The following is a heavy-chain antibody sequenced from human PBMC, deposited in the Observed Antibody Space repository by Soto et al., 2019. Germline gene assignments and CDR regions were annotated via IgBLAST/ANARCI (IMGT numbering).Heavy chain of an antibody. CDR3: VRGGGGGLFDP. V-gene: IGHV3-11*06. D-gene: IGHD2-15*01. CDR1: GFTFGYSY. CDR2: ISPGSRYP. Sequence: GVSLRLSCAGSGFTFGYSYISWIRQAPGKGLEWLSYISPGSRYPAYADSVKGRFTISRDNAKRSLYLQMVSPTAEDTAIYYCVRGGGGGLFDPWGQGTMVTVSS. J-gene: IGHJ5*02.